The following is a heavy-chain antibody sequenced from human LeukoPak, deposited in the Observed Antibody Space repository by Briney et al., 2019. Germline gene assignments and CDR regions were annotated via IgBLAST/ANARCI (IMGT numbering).Heavy chain of an antibody. CDR2: ISYNGGST. V-gene: IGHV3-64*01. J-gene: IGHJ6*04. CDR1: GFTFSNYA. D-gene: IGHD3-3*02. CDR3: ARRFAAQLAFVDV. Sequence: GGSLRLSCAASGFTFSNYAIHWVRQAPGKGLEYVSAISYNGGSTYYANSVKGRFTISRDNSKNTLYLQMGSLIAEDMAVYYCARRFAAQLAFVDVWGKGTTVTISS.